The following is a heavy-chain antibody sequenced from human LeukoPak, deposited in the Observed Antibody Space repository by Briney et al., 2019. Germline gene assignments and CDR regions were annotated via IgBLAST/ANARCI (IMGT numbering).Heavy chain of an antibody. Sequence: SVKVSCKASGGTFSSYAISWVRQAPGRGLEWMGGIIPIFGTANYAQKFQGRVTITADESTSTAYMELSSLRSEDTAVYYCARDKITMVRGVIPYGMDVWGKGTTVTVYS. V-gene: IGHV1-69*01. J-gene: IGHJ6*04. D-gene: IGHD3-10*01. CDR1: GGTFSSYA. CDR2: IIPIFGTA. CDR3: ARDKITMVRGVIPYGMDV.